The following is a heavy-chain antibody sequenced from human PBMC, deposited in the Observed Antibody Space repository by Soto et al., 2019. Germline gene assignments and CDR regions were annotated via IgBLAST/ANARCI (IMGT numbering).Heavy chain of an antibody. D-gene: IGHD3-10*01. CDR3: ARDSGSGSYLYYYYGMDV. V-gene: IGHV3-74*01. CDR1: GFTFSSYW. CDR2: INSDGSST. Sequence: GGSLRLSCAASGFTFSSYWMHWVRQAPGKGLVWVSRINSDGSSTSYADSVKGRFTISRDNAKNTLYLQMNSLRAEDTAVYYCARDSGSGSYLYYYYGMDVWGQGTTVTVSS. J-gene: IGHJ6*02.